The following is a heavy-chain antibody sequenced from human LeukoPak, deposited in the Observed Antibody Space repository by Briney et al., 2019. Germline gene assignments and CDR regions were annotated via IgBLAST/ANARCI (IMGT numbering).Heavy chain of an antibody. J-gene: IGHJ4*02. CDR3: ARVPDYDYVWGSYDRLYYFDY. CDR1: GYTFTSYG. Sequence: GASVKVSCKASGYTFTSYGIIWVRQAPGQGLEWMGWISAYNGNTNYAQKLQGRVTMTTDTSTSTAYMELRSLRSDDTAVYYCARVPDYDYVWGSYDRLYYFDYWGQGTLVTVSS. D-gene: IGHD3-16*01. V-gene: IGHV1-18*01. CDR2: ISAYNGNT.